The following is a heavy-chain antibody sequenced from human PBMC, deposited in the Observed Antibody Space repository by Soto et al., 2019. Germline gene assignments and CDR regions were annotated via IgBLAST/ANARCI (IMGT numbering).Heavy chain of an antibody. CDR1: GYTFTGYY. CDR2: INPNSGGT. Sequence: RASVKVSCKASGYTFTGYYIHWVRQAPGQGLEWMGWINPNSGGTIYAQKFQGRATMTRDTSISTAYMELSRLRSDDTAVYYCAKYSPTTVTTRYYRMVVWGQGTTVTVSS. V-gene: IGHV1-2*02. D-gene: IGHD4-17*01. CDR3: AKYSPTTVTTRYYRMVV. J-gene: IGHJ6*02.